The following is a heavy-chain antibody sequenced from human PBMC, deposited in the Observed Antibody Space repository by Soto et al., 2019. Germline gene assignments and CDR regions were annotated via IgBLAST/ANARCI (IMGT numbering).Heavy chain of an antibody. D-gene: IGHD3-10*01. CDR1: GYTFTTYG. CDR2: ISAYNGDT. J-gene: IGHJ3*02. V-gene: IGHV1-18*01. CDR3: ARDRPRVRGIITLDGFDI. Sequence: QVQLVQSGAEVKKPGASVKVSCKASGYTFTTYGISWVRQAPGQGLEWMGWISAYNGDTSYAQKLQGRVTITTDRSTNTAYMEVRSLRSDDTAVYYCARDRPRVRGIITLDGFDIWGQGTMVTVSS.